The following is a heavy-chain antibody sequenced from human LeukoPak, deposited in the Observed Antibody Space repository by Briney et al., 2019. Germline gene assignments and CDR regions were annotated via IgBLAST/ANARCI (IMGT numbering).Heavy chain of an antibody. CDR3: ARARSCSCPHRYYYYGLGI. V-gene: IGHV3-30-3*01. CDR1: GFTVTSYA. D-gene: IGHD6-13*01. J-gene: IGHJ6*02. Sequence: GGSLTLSCAASGFTVTSYAAYWVRQAPGKGLEWVALISYDGSNKYYADAVKCQFTVSINNAKTTISVQMNSRRPKDTAVYYCARARSCSCPHRYYYYGLGIWGQGPTVTVSS. CDR2: ISYDGSNK.